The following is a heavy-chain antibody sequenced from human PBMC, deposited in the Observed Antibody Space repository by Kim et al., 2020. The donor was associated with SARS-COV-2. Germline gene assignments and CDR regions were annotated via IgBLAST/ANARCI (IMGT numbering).Heavy chain of an antibody. J-gene: IGHJ6*02. CDR1: GFTFSSYS. V-gene: IGHV3-21*01. CDR2: ISSSSSYI. D-gene: IGHD2-8*01. CDR3: ARDQRILLMVYPRHYGMDV. Sequence: GGSLRLSCAASGFTFSSYSMNWVRQAPGKGLEWVSSISSSSSYIYYADSVKGRFTISRDNAKNSLYLQMNSLRAEDTAVYYCARDQRILLMVYPRHYGMDVWGQGTTVTVSS.